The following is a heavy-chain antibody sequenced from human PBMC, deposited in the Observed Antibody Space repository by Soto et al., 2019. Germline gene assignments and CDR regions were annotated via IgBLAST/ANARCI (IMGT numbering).Heavy chain of an antibody. CDR1: GFSLRTSGGG. J-gene: IGHJ4*02. Sequence: CGPTMVNPRHPCTLTCKLFGFSLRTSGGGVGWMRQPPGKALEWIVLIYWNDEKRYSPSQKSRLTITKETSKKKVVHTMTNMDPVDTATYYYAHPSVSTTYSLDYWGQGTLVTVSS. D-gene: IGHD3-22*01. CDR2: IYWNDEK. V-gene: IGHV2-5*01. CDR3: AHPSVSTTYSLDY.